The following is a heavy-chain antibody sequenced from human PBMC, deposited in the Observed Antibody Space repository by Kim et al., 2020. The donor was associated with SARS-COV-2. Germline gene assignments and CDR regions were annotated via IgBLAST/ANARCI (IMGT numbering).Heavy chain of an antibody. Sequence: GGSLRLSCAASGFTFSNAWMSWVRQAPGKGLEWVGRIKSKTDGGTTDYAAPVKGRFTISRDDSKNTLYLQMNSLKTEDTAVYYCTTDPQLLGGDYYYYYGMDVWGQGTTVTVSS. J-gene: IGHJ6*02. CDR3: TTDPQLLGGDYYYYYGMDV. CDR2: IKSKTDGGTT. D-gene: IGHD2-2*01. V-gene: IGHV3-15*01. CDR1: GFTFSNAW.